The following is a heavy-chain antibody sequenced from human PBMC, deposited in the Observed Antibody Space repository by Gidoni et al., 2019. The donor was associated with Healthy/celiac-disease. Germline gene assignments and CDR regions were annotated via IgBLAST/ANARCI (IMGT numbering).Heavy chain of an antibody. Sequence: EVQLVESGGGLVQPGGSLRLSCAASGFSFSSYSMNWVRQAPGKGLEWVSYISSSSGTIYYADSVKGRFTISRDNAKNSLYLQMNSLRAEDTAVYYCARDTDPSNYDFWSGYSGILGYWGQGTLVTVSS. CDR3: ARDTDPSNYDFWSGYSGILGY. V-gene: IGHV3-48*01. CDR1: GFSFSSYS. J-gene: IGHJ4*02. D-gene: IGHD3-3*01. CDR2: ISSSSGTI.